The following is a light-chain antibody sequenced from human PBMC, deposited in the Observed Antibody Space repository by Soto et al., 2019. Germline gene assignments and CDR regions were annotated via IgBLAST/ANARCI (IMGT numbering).Light chain of an antibody. V-gene: IGKV3D-20*02. J-gene: IGKJ1*01. Sequence: EIVLTQSPGTLSLSPGERATLSCRASQSLSGSFLAWNQQKPGQAPRLLIYGASNRATGTPDRFSGSGSGTDFTLTISSLEPEDFAVYYCQQRSNWPWTFGQGTKVDI. CDR1: QSLSGSF. CDR2: GAS. CDR3: QQRSNWPWT.